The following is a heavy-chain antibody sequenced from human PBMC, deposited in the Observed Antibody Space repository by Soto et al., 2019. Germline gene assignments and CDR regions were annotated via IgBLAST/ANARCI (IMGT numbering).Heavy chain of an antibody. Sequence: PRDSLKISCKGSGYIFTSCWIGWVRQIPGKGLEWMGIIYPGDSDTRYSPSFQGQVTISADKSISTAYLQWSSLKASDTAMYYCARAGYCSSTNCYDYYYYCMDVWGNGTKVTVSS. CDR1: GYIFTSCW. V-gene: IGHV5-51*01. J-gene: IGHJ6*03. CDR2: IYPGDSDT. D-gene: IGHD2-2*01. CDR3: ARAGYCSSTNCYDYYYYCMDV.